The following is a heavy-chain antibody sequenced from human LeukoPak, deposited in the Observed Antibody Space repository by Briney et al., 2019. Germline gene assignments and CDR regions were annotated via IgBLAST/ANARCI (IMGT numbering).Heavy chain of an antibody. CDR1: GFTFSSYS. Sequence: GGSLRLSCAASGFTFSSYSMNWVRQASRKRLGWVSSISSSSSYIYYADSVKGRFTISRDNAKNSLYLQMNSLRAEDTAVYYCARARYSSIDYWGQGTLVTVSS. V-gene: IGHV3-21*01. CDR2: ISSSSSYI. D-gene: IGHD6-13*01. J-gene: IGHJ4*02. CDR3: ARARYSSIDY.